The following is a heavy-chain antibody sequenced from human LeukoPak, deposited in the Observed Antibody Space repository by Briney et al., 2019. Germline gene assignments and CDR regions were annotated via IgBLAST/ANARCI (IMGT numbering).Heavy chain of an antibody. D-gene: IGHD6-19*01. CDR2: INPNSGGT. CDR3: ARQRISGWYFGY. V-gene: IGHV1-2*06. Sequence: ASVKVSCKASGYTFTGYYMHWVRQAPGQGLEWMGRINPNSGGTNYAQKFQGRVTMTRDTSISTAYMELSRLRSDDTAVYYCARQRISGWYFGYWGQGTLVTVSS. CDR1: GYTFTGYY. J-gene: IGHJ4*02.